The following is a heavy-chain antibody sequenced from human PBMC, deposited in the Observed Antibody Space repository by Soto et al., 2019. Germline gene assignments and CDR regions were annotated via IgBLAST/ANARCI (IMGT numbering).Heavy chain of an antibody. J-gene: IGHJ4*02. CDR1: GYSITSYY. Sequence: SETLSLTSTASGYSITSYYSCWIRQPPGKGLEWIGYIYYSGRTYYNPSLKSRVTTSVDTPKKQFSLKLSSVTASDTAVYYCVRQDTALIIDFWGQGTLVTVSS. V-gene: IGHV4-59*08. D-gene: IGHD5-18*01. CDR3: VRQDTALIIDF. CDR2: IYYSGRT.